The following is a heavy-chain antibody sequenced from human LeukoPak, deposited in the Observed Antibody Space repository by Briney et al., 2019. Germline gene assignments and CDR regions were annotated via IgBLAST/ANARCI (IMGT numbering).Heavy chain of an antibody. V-gene: IGHV1-69*04. Sequence: GASVKVSCKASGYTFTSYDINWVRQAPGQGLEWMGRIIPILGIANYAQKFQGRVTITADKSTSTAYMELSSLRSEDTAVYYCASHITMIGPGKESAFDIWGQGTMVTVSS. CDR1: GYTFTSYD. D-gene: IGHD3-22*01. CDR2: IIPILGIA. CDR3: ASHITMIGPGKESAFDI. J-gene: IGHJ3*02.